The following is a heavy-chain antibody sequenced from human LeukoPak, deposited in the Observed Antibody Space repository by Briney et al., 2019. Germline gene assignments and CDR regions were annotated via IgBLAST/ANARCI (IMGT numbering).Heavy chain of an antibody. Sequence: SGGSLRLSCAASGFTFSSYAMSWVRQAPGKGLEWVSAISGSGGSTYYADSVKGRFTISRDNSKNTLYLQMNSLRAEDTAVYYCAKDLDDYIWGGYHPYLDYWGQGTLVTVSS. J-gene: IGHJ4*02. CDR3: AKDLDDYIWGGYHPYLDY. D-gene: IGHD3-16*01. CDR1: GFTFSSYA. V-gene: IGHV3-23*01. CDR2: ISGSGGST.